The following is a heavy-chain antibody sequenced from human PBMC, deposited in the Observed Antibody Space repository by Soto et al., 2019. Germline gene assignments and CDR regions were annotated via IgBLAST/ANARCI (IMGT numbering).Heavy chain of an antibody. CDR2: ISSSSSYI. D-gene: IGHD6-13*01. CDR3: ARVGTAAAAFDP. J-gene: IGHJ5*02. Sequence: GGSLRLSCAASGFTFSSYSMNWVRQAPGKGLEWVSSISSSSSYIYYADSVKGRFTISRDNAKNSLYLQMNSLRAEDTAVYYCARVGTAAAAFDPWGQGTLVTVSS. V-gene: IGHV3-21*01. CDR1: GFTFSSYS.